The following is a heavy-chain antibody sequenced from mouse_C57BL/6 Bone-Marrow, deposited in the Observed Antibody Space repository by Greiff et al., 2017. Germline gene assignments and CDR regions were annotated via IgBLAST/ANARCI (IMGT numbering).Heavy chain of an antibody. J-gene: IGHJ4*01. V-gene: IGHV5-6*01. Sequence: EVKPMESGGDLVKPGGSLKLSCAASGFTFSSYGMSWVRQTPDKRLEWVATISSGGSYTYYPDSVKGRFTISRDNAKNTLYLQMSSLKSEDTAMYYCARHGNYYSYYAMDYWGQGTSVTVSS. D-gene: IGHD2-1*01. CDR3: ARHGNYYSYYAMDY. CDR1: GFTFSSYG. CDR2: ISSGGSYT.